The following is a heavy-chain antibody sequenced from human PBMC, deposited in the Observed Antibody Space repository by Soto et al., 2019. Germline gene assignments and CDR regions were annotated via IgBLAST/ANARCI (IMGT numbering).Heavy chain of an antibody. CDR3: ARARGNDWYSDY. J-gene: IGHJ4*02. CDR1: GFTFSEYS. V-gene: IGHV3-21*01. D-gene: IGHD5-12*01. CDR2: ITHSGTYV. Sequence: GGSLRLSCTASGFTFSEYSMSWVRQAPGKGLEWVSFITHSGTYVYYADSVKGRFTISRDSASNSLFLQMTSLRAEDTAVYHCARARGNDWYSDYWGQGTLVTVSS.